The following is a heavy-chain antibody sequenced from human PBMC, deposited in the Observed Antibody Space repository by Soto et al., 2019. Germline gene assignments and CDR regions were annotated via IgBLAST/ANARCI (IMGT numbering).Heavy chain of an antibody. Sequence: QVQLVQSGAEVKEPGASVKVSCKASGYTFTSHYIHWVRQAPGQGLEWMGIINPGGGSTSYAQESQGRVTMTRDTSTSTVYMELTSLRSEDTAVYYCASWRGYISSSTTGFWSGPFDYWGQGTLVTVSS. CDR2: INPGGGST. CDR3: ASWRGYISSSTTGFWSGPFDY. D-gene: IGHD3-3*01. J-gene: IGHJ4*02. V-gene: IGHV1-46*03. CDR1: GYTFTSHY.